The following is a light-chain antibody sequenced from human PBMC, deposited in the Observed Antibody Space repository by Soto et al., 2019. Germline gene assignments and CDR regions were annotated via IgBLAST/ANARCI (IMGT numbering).Light chain of an antibody. J-gene: IGKJ1*01. CDR2: GAS. V-gene: IGKV1-5*01. CDR3: QQYNNYPGT. CDR1: QRISSS. Sequence: DIQMTQSPSSLSASVGDRVTITCRASQRISSSLAWYQMQPGKAPKLLISGASTLESGVPSRFSASGSGTEFSLTISSLQPDDLATYYCQQYNNYPGTFGQGTKVEIK.